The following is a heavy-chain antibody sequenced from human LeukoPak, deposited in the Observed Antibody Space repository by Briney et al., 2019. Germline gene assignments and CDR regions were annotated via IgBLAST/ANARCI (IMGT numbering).Heavy chain of an antibody. D-gene: IGHD6-19*01. J-gene: IGHJ3*02. CDR2: LYYSGST. Sequence: SGTLSVTFTVSGGSLIRGSYYWSWMRQPPGEGLEWLGYLYYSGSTNYNPSLKTRVTISVDTSKHQFPLKLSDVTAADTAVYYCARENSEIALAGTGALDSWGQGTKVADSP. V-gene: IGHV4-61*01. CDR3: ARENSEIALAGTGALDS. CDR1: GGSLIRGSYY.